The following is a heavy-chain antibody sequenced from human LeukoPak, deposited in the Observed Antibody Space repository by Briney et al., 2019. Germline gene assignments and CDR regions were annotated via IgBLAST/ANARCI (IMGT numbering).Heavy chain of an antibody. CDR1: GGSISSYY. V-gene: IGHV4-59*12. J-gene: IGHJ3*02. CDR3: ARFASYPGAFDI. Sequence: PSETLSLTCTVSGGSISSYYWSWIRQPPGKGLEWIGYIYYSGSTNYSPSLKSRVTISVDTSKNQFSLKLSSVTAADTAVYYCARFASYPGAFDIWGQGTMVTVSS. CDR2: IYYSGST. D-gene: IGHD1-26*01.